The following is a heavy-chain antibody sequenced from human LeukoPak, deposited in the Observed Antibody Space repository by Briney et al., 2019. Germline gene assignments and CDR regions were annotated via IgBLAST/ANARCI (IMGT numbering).Heavy chain of an antibody. CDR3: ARGLAPLGDDY. CDR1: GYTFTSYG. J-gene: IGHJ4*02. Sequence: ASVKVSCKASGYTFTSYGISWVRQAPGQGLEWIGWISAYNGNTNYAQKLQGRVTMTTDTSTSKAYMELRSLRPDDTAVYYCARGLAPLGDDYWGQGTLVTVSS. CDR2: ISAYNGNT. V-gene: IGHV1-18*01. D-gene: IGHD1-26*01.